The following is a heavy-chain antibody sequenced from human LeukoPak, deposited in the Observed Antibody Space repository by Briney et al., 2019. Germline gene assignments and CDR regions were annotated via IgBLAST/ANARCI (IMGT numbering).Heavy chain of an antibody. V-gene: IGHV4-31*03. Sequence: SQTLSLTCTVSGGSISSGGYYWSWIRQHPGKGLEWIGYIYYSGSTYYNPSLKSRVTISVDTSKNQFSLKLNSVTAADTAVYYCARHSSGWLHFYDWGQGTLATVSS. D-gene: IGHD5-12*01. CDR2: IYYSGST. CDR3: ARHSSGWLHFYD. CDR1: GGSISSGGYY. J-gene: IGHJ4*02.